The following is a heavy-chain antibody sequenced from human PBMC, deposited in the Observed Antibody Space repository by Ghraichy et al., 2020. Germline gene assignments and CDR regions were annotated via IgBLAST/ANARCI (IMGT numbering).Heavy chain of an antibody. CDR1: GLSLRNSGVC. CDR2: IDWDGDE. V-gene: IGHV2-70*11. J-gene: IGHJ4*02. D-gene: IGHD1-1*01. Sequence: SGPTLVKPTQTLTLTCTLSGLSLRNSGVCVSWIRQPPGRPLEWLARIDWDGDEHFSASLRTRLTISKDTSRNQVVLTVINVGPVDTATYYCARITCEVTTHPLESWGQGILVTVSS. CDR3: ARITCEVTTHPLES.